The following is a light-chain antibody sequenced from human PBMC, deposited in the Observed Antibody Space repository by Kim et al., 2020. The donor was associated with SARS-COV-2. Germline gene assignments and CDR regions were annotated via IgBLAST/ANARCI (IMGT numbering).Light chain of an antibody. CDR3: QQYGGSLLT. Sequence: SPGERATLSCGASPSVSRTFFAWYQQKPGLAPRLVIYDTSSRATGIPDRFSGRGSGTDFTLTISRLEPEDFAVYYCQQYGGSLLTFGGGTKVDIK. CDR1: PSVSRTF. CDR2: DTS. J-gene: IGKJ4*01. V-gene: IGKV3D-20*01.